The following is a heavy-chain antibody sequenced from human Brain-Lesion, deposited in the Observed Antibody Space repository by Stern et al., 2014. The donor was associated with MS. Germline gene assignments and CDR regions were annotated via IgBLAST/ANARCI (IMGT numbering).Heavy chain of an antibody. V-gene: IGHV3-74*02. CDR1: GFTFSSYW. CDR2: INSDGSST. D-gene: IGHD1-26*01. Sequence: EMQLVESGGGLVQPGGSLRLSCAASGFTFSSYWMHWVRQAPGKGLVGVSRINSDGSSTSYADSVKGRFTISRDNAKNTLYLQMNSLRAEDTAVYYCARRRIVGAYWYFDLWGRGTLVTVSS. CDR3: ARRRIVGAYWYFDL. J-gene: IGHJ2*01.